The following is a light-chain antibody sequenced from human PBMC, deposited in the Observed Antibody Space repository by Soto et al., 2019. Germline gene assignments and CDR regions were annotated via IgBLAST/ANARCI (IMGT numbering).Light chain of an antibody. J-gene: IGLJ3*02. Sequence: QSVLTQPASVSGSPGQSITISCTGTSSDVGGYNYVSWYQQYSGKAPKLIISEVSNRPSGVSDRFSGSKSGNTASLTISRLHPEDEADYHCSSYTGTSALVLFGGGTKLTVL. CDR1: SSDVGGYNY. CDR2: EVS. CDR3: SSYTGTSALVL. V-gene: IGLV2-14*01.